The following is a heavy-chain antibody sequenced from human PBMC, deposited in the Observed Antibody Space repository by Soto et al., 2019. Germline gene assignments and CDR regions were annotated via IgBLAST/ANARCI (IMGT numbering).Heavy chain of an antibody. V-gene: IGHV4-39*01. CDR3: ARGERAAGTDWWFDP. CDR2: IYYSGST. Sequence: QLQLQESGPGLVKPSETLSLTCTVSGGSISSSSFHWGWIRQPPGKGLEWIGSIYYSGSTYYSPSLKSRVTISEDTSKNQFSRKLSSVTAADTAVYYCARGERAAGTDWWFDPWGQGTLVTVSS. J-gene: IGHJ5*02. D-gene: IGHD6-13*01. CDR1: GGSISSSSFH.